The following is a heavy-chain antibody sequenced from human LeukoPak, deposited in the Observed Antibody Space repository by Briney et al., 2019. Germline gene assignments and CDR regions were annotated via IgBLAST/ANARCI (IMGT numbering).Heavy chain of an antibody. V-gene: IGHV3-9*01. CDR1: GFAFDDYA. CDR2: ISSSSGTI. Sequence: GGSLRLSCAASGFAFDDYAMHWVRQAPGKGLEWVSAISSSSGTILYADPVRGRFTISRDNAKNSLYLQMNSLRPEDTALYYCAKGPKWGLEKVYFDYWGQGTLVTVSS. CDR3: AKGPKWGLEKVYFDY. D-gene: IGHD1-26*01. J-gene: IGHJ4*02.